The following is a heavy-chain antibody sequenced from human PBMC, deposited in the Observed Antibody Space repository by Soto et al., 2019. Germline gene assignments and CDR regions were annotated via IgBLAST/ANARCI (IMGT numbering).Heavy chain of an antibody. CDR1: GFSLSTSGVG. V-gene: IGHV2-5*02. CDR2: IYWDDDK. J-gene: IGHJ4*02. CDR3: AHRPSYCSGGSCYSGFDY. Sequence: VSGPTLVNPTQTLTLTCTFSGFSLSTSGVGVGWIRQPPGKALEWLALIYWDDDKRYSPSLKSRLTITKDTSKNQVVLTMTNMDPVDTATYYCAHRPSYCSGGSCYSGFDYWGQGTLVTSPQ. D-gene: IGHD2-15*01.